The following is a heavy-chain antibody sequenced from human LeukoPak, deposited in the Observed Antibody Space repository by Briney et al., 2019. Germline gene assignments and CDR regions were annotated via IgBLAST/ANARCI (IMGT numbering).Heavy chain of an antibody. J-gene: IGHJ5*02. CDR3: ARDVRGPYYYDSSGPNWFDP. CDR2: IYYSGST. CDR1: GGSISSYY. V-gene: IGHV4-59*01. D-gene: IGHD3-22*01. Sequence: SETLSLTCTVSGGSISSYYWSWIRQPPGKGLEWIGYIYYSGSTNYNPSLKSRVTISVDTSKNQFSLKLSSVTAADTAVYYCARDVRGPYYYDSSGPNWFDPWGQGTLVTVSS.